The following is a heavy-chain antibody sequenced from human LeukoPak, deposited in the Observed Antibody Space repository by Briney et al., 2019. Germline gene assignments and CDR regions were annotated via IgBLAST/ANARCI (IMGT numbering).Heavy chain of an antibody. CDR2: ISSSGSTI. J-gene: IGHJ3*02. D-gene: IGHD6-19*01. V-gene: IGHV3-48*03. CDR3: ARADSSGWYHDAFDI. CDR1: GFTFSSYE. Sequence: GGSLRLSCAASGFTFSSYEMNWVRQAPGKGLEWVSYISSSGSTIYYADSVKGRFTISRDNAKKSLYLQMNSLRAEDTAVYYCARADSSGWYHDAFDIWGQGTMVTVSS.